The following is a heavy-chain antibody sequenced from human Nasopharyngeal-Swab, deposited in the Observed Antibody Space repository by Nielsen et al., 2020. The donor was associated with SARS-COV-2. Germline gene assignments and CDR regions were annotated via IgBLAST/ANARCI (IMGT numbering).Heavy chain of an antibody. CDR2: INPNSGGT. V-gene: IGHV1-2*04. CDR1: RYTFTGYY. Sequence: ASVKVSCKASRYTFTGYYMHWVRQAPGQGLEWMGWINPNSGGTNYAQKFQGWVTMTRDTSISTAYMELSRLRSDDTAVYYCARGGVLLWFGELLKPIYYYYYGMDVWGQGTTVTVSS. CDR3: ARGGVLLWFGELLKPIYYYYYGMDV. D-gene: IGHD3-10*01. J-gene: IGHJ6*02.